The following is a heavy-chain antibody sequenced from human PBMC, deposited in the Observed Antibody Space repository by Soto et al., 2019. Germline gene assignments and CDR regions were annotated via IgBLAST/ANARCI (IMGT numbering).Heavy chain of an antibody. V-gene: IGHV3-33*01. CDR3: GRDGALGDTAVVDS. J-gene: IGHJ4*02. D-gene: IGHD5-18*01. Sequence: VQLVESGGGVVQPGKSLRLSCAASGFTFSTYGMHWVRQAPGKGLEWVAVIWYDGSNKYHGDSLEGRFTISRDNSKNTLYLQINNLRAEDTAVYYCGRDGALGDTAVVDSWGQGTLVTVSS. CDR2: IWYDGSNK. CDR1: GFTFSTYG.